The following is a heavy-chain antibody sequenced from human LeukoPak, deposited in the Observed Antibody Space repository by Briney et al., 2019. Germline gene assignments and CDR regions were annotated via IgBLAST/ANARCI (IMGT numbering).Heavy chain of an antibody. CDR3: TRAQWLQFRY. CDR1: GFIFSNYG. J-gene: IGHJ4*02. V-gene: IGHV3-30*03. D-gene: IGHD5-24*01. CDR2: ISYDGSKK. Sequence: GGSLRLSCAASGFIFSNYGLHWVRQAPGKGLEWVAVISYDGSKKYYADSVKGRFTISRDNSKNMLYLQMNSLKIEDTAVYYCTRAQWLQFRYWGQGTLVTVSS.